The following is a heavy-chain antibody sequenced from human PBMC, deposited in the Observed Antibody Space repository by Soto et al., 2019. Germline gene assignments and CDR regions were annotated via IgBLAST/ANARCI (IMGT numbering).Heavy chain of an antibody. CDR1: GGTFSSNA. D-gene: IGHD5-18*01. Sequence: QVQLVQSGAEVQKPGSSVKVTCKASGGTFSSNAVSWLRQAPGQGLEWMGGIIPIFGTAHYAQKVQGRVTITAAASTSTASMELSSLKSDETAVYYCATGGRGYSSAPRFYFEFWGQGTLVTVYS. CDR2: IIPIFGTA. CDR3: ATGGRGYSSAPRFYFEF. J-gene: IGHJ4*02. V-gene: IGHV1-69*12.